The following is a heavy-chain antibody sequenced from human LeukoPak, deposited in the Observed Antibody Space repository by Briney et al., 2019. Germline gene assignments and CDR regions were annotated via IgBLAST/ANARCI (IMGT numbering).Heavy chain of an antibody. D-gene: IGHD3-10*01. V-gene: IGHV3-30*04. CDR1: GFTFSSYA. J-gene: IGHJ4*02. CDR2: ISYDGSNK. Sequence: PGGSLRLSCAASGFTFSSYAMHWVRQAPGKGLEWVAVISYDGSNKYYADSVKGRLTISRDNSKNTLYLQMNSLRAEDTAVYYCARDVGVIDYWGQGTLVTVSS. CDR3: ARDVGVIDY.